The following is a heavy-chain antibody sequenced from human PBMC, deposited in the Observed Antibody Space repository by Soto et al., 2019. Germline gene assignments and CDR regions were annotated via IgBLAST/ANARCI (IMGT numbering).Heavy chain of an antibody. J-gene: IGHJ4*02. CDR1: GYSFTTSG. V-gene: IGHV1-18*01. CDR2: ISTYNGNA. Sequence: QAQLLQSGTEVKEPGASVKVSCKASGYSFTTSGITWVRQAPGQGLEWMGWISTYNGNANYAQKLQDRVTLTPDTSRSTGDMELRSLRSDDPAVYYCARRLYGDYDYWGQGTLVTVS. D-gene: IGHD4-17*01. CDR3: ARRLYGDYDY.